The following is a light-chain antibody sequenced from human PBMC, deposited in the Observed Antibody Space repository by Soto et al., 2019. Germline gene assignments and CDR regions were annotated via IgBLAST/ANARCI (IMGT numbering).Light chain of an antibody. J-gene: IGKJ2*01. CDR2: DAS. V-gene: IGKV3-11*01. CDR1: QSVSIF. Sequence: EIVLTQSPPTLSLSPGERATLSCRASQSVSIFLAWYQQKVGQAPRLLIYDASKRATGVPARVSGSGSGTDFTLTLSSLEREDFAVYYCQHRFNWPRTFGQGTKLEIK. CDR3: QHRFNWPRT.